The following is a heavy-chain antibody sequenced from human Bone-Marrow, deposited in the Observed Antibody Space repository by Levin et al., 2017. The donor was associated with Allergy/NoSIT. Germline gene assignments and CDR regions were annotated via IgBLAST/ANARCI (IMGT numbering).Heavy chain of an antibody. J-gene: IGHJ6*03. CDR2: INQSGTT. V-gene: IGHV4-34*01. CDR3: ARGRPNYYDYYYMDV. Sequence: SQTLSLTCSVHGGSFSGYYWTWIRQPPGRGLEWLGEINQSGTTNYNPSLESRVTMSVDMSKGHVSLRLTFVTAADTAIYYCARGRPNYYDYYYMDVWGTGTTVAVSS. CDR1: GGSFSGYY.